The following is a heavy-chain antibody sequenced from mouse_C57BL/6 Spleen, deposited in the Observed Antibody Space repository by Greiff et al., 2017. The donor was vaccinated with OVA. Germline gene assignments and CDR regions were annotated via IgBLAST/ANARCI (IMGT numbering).Heavy chain of an antibody. V-gene: IGHV1-82*01. CDR2: IYPGDGDT. CDR3: ATPAYDYDSWCAY. J-gene: IGHJ3*01. Sequence: VQLQQSGPELVKPGASVKISCKASGYAFSSSWMNWVKQRPGKGLEWIGRIYPGDGDTNYNGKFKGKATLTADKSSSTAYMQLSSLTSEDSAVYFCATPAYDYDSWCAYWGQGTLVTVSA. CDR1: GYAFSSSW. D-gene: IGHD2-4*01.